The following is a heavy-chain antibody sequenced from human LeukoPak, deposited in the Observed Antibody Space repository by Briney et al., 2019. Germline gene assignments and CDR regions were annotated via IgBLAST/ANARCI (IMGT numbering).Heavy chain of an antibody. CDR1: GFTFRGYA. J-gene: IGHJ6*02. CDR3: ARELRYNYYYYGMDV. D-gene: IGHD3-9*01. Sequence: GGSLRLSCAASGFTFRGYAMSWVRQAPGKGLEWVSAISGSGGGTYYADSVKGRFTISRDNSKNTLYLQMNSLRAEDTAVYYCARELRYNYYYYGMDVWGQGTTVTVSS. CDR2: ISGSGGGT. V-gene: IGHV3-23*01.